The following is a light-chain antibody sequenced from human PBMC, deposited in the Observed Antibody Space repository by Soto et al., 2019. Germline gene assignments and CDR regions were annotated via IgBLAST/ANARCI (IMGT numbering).Light chain of an antibody. CDR2: DVS. J-gene: IGLJ1*01. CDR3: SSYTSSSTL. Sequence: QSVLTQPASVSGSPGQSITISCTGTSSDVGGYNYVSWYQQHPGKAPKLMIYDVSNRPSGVSNRFSGSKSGNTASLTISGLQAEDEADYYCSSYTSSSTLFGTGNKVTV. V-gene: IGLV2-14*01. CDR1: SSDVGGYNY.